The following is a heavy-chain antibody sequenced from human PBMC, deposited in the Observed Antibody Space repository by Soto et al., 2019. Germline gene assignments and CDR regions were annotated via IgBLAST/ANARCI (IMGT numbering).Heavy chain of an antibody. V-gene: IGHV3-49*03. D-gene: IGHD2-2*01. Sequence: GGSLRLSCTASGFTLGDYAMSWFRQAPGKGLEWVGFIRSKAYGGTTEYAASVKGRFTISRDDSKSIAYLQMNSLKTEDTAVYYCTRDRGYCSSTSCLIYYYYYMDVWGKGTTVTVSS. CDR2: IRSKAYGGTT. CDR1: GFTLGDYA. J-gene: IGHJ6*03. CDR3: TRDRGYCSSTSCLIYYYYYMDV.